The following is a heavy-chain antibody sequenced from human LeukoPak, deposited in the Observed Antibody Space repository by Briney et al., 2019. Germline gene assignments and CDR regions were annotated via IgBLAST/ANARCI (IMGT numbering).Heavy chain of an antibody. CDR2: IYYSGST. J-gene: IGHJ4*02. D-gene: IGHD3-22*01. V-gene: IGHV4-59*08. Sequence: SETLSLTCTVSGGSISSYYWSWIRQPPGKGLEWIGYIYYSGSTNYNPSLKSRVTISVDTSKNQFSLKLSSVTAADTAVYYCARRNGYYYDSSGYYFDYWGQGTLVTVSS. CDR1: GGSISSYY. CDR3: ARRNGYYYDSSGYYFDY.